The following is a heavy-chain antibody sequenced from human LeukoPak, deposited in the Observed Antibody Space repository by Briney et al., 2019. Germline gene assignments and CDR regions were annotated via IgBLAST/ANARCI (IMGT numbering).Heavy chain of an antibody. CDR3: ARNTPIVVVRTANEGDY. Sequence: PGGCLRLSYAASGFTFSSYSMNWVRQAPGKGLEWVSSISSSSSYIYYADSVKGRFTISRDNAENSLFLQMDSLRAEDTAVYYCARNTPIVVVRTANEGDYWGQGTLVTVSS. CDR2: ISSSSSYI. CDR1: GFTFSSYS. V-gene: IGHV3-21*01. D-gene: IGHD2-2*01. J-gene: IGHJ4*02.